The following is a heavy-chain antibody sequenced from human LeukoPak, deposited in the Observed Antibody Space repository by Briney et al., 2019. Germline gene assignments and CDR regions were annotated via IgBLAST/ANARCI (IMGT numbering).Heavy chain of an antibody. J-gene: IGHJ4*02. Sequence: GGSLRLSCAASGFTFSSYGMHWVRQAPGKGLEWVAFIRYDGSNKYYADSVKGRFTISRDNSKNTLYLQMNSLRAEDTAVYYCARDLIVATTTADYWGQGTLVTVSS. V-gene: IGHV3-30*02. CDR1: GFTFSSYG. CDR3: ARDLIVATTTADY. CDR2: IRYDGSNK. D-gene: IGHD5-12*01.